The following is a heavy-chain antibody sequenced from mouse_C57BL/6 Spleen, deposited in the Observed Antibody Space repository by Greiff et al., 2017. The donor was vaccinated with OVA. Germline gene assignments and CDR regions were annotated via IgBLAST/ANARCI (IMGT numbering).Heavy chain of an antibody. D-gene: IGHD1-1*01. CDR3: TTTDRATTVSRAY. J-gene: IGHJ3*01. Sequence: EVQLQQSGAELVRPGASVKLSCTASGFNIKDDYMHWVKQRPEQGLEWIGWIDPENGDTEYASKFQGKATITADTSSNTAYLQLSSLTSEDTAVYYCTTTDRATTVSRAYWGQGTLVTVSA. CDR2: IDPENGDT. CDR1: GFNIKDDY. V-gene: IGHV14-4*01.